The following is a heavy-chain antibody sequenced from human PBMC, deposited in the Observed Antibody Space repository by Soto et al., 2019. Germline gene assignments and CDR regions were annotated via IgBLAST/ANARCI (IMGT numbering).Heavy chain of an antibody. Sequence: SETLSLTCTVSGGSISSYYWSWIRQPAGKGLEWIGRIYTSGSTNYNPSLKSRVTMSVDTRKNQFSLKLSSVTAADTAVYYCARDLDYYDSSGYYLSDPWGQGTLVTVSS. J-gene: IGHJ5*02. D-gene: IGHD3-22*01. V-gene: IGHV4-4*07. CDR2: IYTSGST. CDR1: GGSISSYY. CDR3: ARDLDYYDSSGYYLSDP.